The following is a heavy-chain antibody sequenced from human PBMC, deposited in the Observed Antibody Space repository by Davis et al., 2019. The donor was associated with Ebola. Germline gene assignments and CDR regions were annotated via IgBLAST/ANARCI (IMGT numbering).Heavy chain of an antibody. D-gene: IGHD3-10*01. Sequence: GESLKISCAPSGFTFSSYSMNWVRPAPAKGLEWVSVISGDVGETYYADSAKGRFSISRDNSQNTLYLQMSSLRAEDTAVYYCAKNRAKCCFFGMDVWGQGTTVTVSS. CDR1: GFTFSSYS. CDR2: ISGDVGET. CDR3: AKNRAKCCFFGMDV. J-gene: IGHJ6*02. V-gene: IGHV3-23*01.